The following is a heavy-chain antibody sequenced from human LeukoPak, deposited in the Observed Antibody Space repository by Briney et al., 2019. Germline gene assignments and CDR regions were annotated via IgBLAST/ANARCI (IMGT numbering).Heavy chain of an antibody. D-gene: IGHD3-10*01. CDR3: ARDYYGSGSYNVYNWFDP. Sequence: GGSLRLSCEASGFTFNTYSMNWARQAPGKGLEWVSSIDSSGGYMFYADSVKGRFTISRDNAKNSLYLQMNSLRAEDTAVYYCARDYYGSGSYNVYNWFDPWGQGTLVTVSS. CDR2: IDSSGGYM. V-gene: IGHV3-21*01. CDR1: GFTFNTYS. J-gene: IGHJ5*02.